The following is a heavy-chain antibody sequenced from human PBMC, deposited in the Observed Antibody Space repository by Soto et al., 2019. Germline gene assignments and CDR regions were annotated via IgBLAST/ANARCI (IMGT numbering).Heavy chain of an antibody. CDR2: VDGSGAAP. Sequence: GGSLRLSCAASGGTFINHAKTWVRHAPGQAPQWVATVDGSGAAPFYAESVKGRFTISRDNSKNTLYLQMNSLRAEDTAVYFCAKWEVFVTGHLATQSSLDSWGQGTLVTVSS. V-gene: IGHV3-23*01. CDR1: GGTFINHA. CDR3: AKWEVFVTGHLATQSSLDS. D-gene: IGHD3-9*01. J-gene: IGHJ4*02.